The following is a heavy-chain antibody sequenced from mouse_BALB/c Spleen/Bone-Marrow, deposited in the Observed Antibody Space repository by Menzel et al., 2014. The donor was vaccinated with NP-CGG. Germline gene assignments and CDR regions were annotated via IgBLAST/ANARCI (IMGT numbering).Heavy chain of an antibody. V-gene: IGHV1-4*01. CDR2: INPSSGYT. Sequence: VQLQESGAELARPGASVKMSCKASGYTSTSYTMHWVKQRPGQGLEWIGYINPSSGYTNYNQKFKDKATLTADKSSSTAYMQLSSLTSEDSAVYYCARFITTATEYFDYWGQGTTLTVSS. CDR3: ARFITTATEYFDY. J-gene: IGHJ2*01. CDR1: GYTSTSYT. D-gene: IGHD1-2*01.